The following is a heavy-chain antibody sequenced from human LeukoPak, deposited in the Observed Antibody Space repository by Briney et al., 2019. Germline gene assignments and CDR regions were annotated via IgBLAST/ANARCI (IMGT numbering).Heavy chain of an antibody. CDR1: GFTFDDYA. J-gene: IGHJ4*02. Sequence: GGSLRLSCAASGFTFDDYAMHWVRQAPGKGLEWVSGISWNSGSIGYADSVKGRFTISRDNSKNTLYLQMNSLRAEDTAVYYCARDRDSSGYYYGYWGQGTLVTVSS. V-gene: IGHV3-9*01. CDR2: ISWNSGSI. CDR3: ARDRDSSGYYYGY. D-gene: IGHD3-22*01.